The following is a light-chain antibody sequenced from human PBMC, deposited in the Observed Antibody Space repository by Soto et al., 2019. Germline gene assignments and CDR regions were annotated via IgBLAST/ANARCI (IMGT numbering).Light chain of an antibody. CDR1: QSVSSSF. V-gene: IGKV3-20*01. CDR2: GAS. CDR3: QQYGSSTPWT. Sequence: EIVLTQSPGTLSLSPGERATLSCRASQSVSSSFLAWYQQKPGQAPRLLIYGASIMATGIPDRFSGSGSGKDFTLTISRLEPEDFEVYYCQQYGSSTPWTFGQGTKVEIK. J-gene: IGKJ1*01.